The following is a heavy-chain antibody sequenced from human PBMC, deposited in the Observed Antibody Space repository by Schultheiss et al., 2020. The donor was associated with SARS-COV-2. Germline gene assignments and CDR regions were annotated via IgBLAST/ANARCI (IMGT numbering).Heavy chain of an antibody. V-gene: IGHV1-18*01. D-gene: IGHD4-17*01. CDR3: ARVAYGDYGSV. CDR1: GYTFTSYG. CDR2: INAGNGNT. Sequence: ASVKVSCKASGYTFTSYGISWVRQAPGQGLEWMGWINAGNGNTKYSQKFQGRVTITRDTSASTAYMELRSLRSDDTAVYYCARVAYGDYGSVWGQGTLVTVSS. J-gene: IGHJ4*02.